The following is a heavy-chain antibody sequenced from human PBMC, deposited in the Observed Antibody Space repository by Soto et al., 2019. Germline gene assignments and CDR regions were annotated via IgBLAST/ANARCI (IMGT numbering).Heavy chain of an antibody. J-gene: IGHJ4*02. CDR3: SPGGLVTPRWKVGFDY. Sequence: DVQLVESGGGLVKPGGSLRLSCAASGFTFSNAWMNWVRQAPGKGLEWVGRIKSKTDGGTTDYAAPVKGRFTISRDDSTNTLHLQMNGLKPEDTAVYYCSPGGLVTPRWKVGFDYWGQGTLVIVSS. V-gene: IGHV3-15*07. CDR1: GFTFSNAW. D-gene: IGHD1-26*01. CDR2: IKSKTDGGTT.